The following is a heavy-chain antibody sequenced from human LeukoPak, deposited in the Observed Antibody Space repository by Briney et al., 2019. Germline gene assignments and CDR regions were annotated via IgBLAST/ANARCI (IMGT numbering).Heavy chain of an antibody. CDR1: GFTFDDYA. J-gene: IGHJ6*03. Sequence: GGSLRLSCAASGFTFDDYAMHWVRQAPGKGLEWVSLISWDGGSTYYADSVKGRFTISRDNSKNSLYLQMNSLRAEDTALYYCAKDVSPGYSYGYMDVWGKGTTVTVSS. D-gene: IGHD5-18*01. V-gene: IGHV3-43D*03. CDR3: AKDVSPGYSYGYMDV. CDR2: ISWDGGST.